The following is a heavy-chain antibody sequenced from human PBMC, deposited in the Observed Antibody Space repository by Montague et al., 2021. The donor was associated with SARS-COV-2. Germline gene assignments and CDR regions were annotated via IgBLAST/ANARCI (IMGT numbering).Heavy chain of an antibody. Sequence: SETLSLTCAVSGGSISSSNWWSCVRQPPGKGLVWIGEIYHSGSTNYNPSLQSRVTISVDKSKNQFSLKLSSVTAADTAVYYCARESSGCFFRRCSRYGMDVWGQGTTVTVSS. CDR2: IYHSGST. CDR1: GGSISSSNW. V-gene: IGHV4-4*02. J-gene: IGHJ6*02. D-gene: IGHD6-19*01. CDR3: ARESSGCFFRRCSRYGMDV.